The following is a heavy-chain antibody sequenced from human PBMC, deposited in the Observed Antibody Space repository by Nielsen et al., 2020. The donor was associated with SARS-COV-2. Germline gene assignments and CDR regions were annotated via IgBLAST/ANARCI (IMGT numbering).Heavy chain of an antibody. CDR1: GFTFSSYA. D-gene: IGHD2-2*01. Sequence: LSLTCAASGFTFSSYAMHWVRQAPGKGLEWVAVISYDGSNKYYADSVKGRFTISRDNSKNTLYLQMNSLRAEDTAVYYCAKDIVVVPVNWFDPWGQGTLVTVSS. CDR3: AKDIVVVPVNWFDP. CDR2: ISYDGSNK. V-gene: IGHV3-30-3*01. J-gene: IGHJ5*02.